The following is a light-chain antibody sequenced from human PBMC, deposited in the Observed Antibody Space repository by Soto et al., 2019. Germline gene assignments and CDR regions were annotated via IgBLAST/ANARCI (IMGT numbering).Light chain of an antibody. CDR3: QQYNLFPSIT. V-gene: IGKV3-15*01. Sequence: EIVMTQSPGTLSVSPGESATLSCRASQNVFSNVAWYQQRPGQPPRRLISGASTRATGVSARFSASGSGTDFTLTITILQSEDFAVYYCQQYNLFPSITFGQGTRLQIK. CDR2: GAS. J-gene: IGKJ5*01. CDR1: QNVFSN.